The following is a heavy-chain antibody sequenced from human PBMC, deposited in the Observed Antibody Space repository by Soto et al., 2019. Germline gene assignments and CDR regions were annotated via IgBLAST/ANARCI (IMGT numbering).Heavy chain of an antibody. CDR2: LSFEGTNE. V-gene: IGHV3-30-3*01. J-gene: IGHJ5*02. Sequence: QVQLVESGGGVVQPGTSLRLSCAASGFTFSRHVMYWVRQGPGKGLEWVATLSFEGTNEYYADAVKGRFTISRDNSKNPLYLQMNSLRPEDTAVYYCSRERGGDYINDAWGQGTLVTVSS. D-gene: IGHD4-17*01. CDR1: GFTFSRHV. CDR3: SRERGGDYINDA.